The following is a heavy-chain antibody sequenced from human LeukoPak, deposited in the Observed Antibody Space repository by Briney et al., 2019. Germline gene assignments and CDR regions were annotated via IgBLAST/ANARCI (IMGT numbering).Heavy chain of an antibody. D-gene: IGHD3-3*01. CDR1: GFTFSIYA. CDR2: ISGSSNHT. V-gene: IGHV3-23*01. CDR3: AKEHDYSNAAPEWGFDS. Sequence: GGSLRLSCAASGFTFSIYAMSWVRQAPGKGLEWVSGISGSSNHTMDADSVRGRFTISRDNTRNTLYLHMNNVRAEDTALYYCAKEHDYSNAAPEWGFDSWGQGTRVTVSS. J-gene: IGHJ4*02.